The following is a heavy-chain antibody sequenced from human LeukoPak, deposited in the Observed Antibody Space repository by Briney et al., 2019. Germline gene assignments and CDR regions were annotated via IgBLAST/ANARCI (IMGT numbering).Heavy chain of an antibody. CDR3: ARVYSSTHNWFDT. J-gene: IGHJ5*02. CDR1: GYSISSGYY. Sequence: PSETLSLTCTVSGYSISSGYYWGWIRQPPGKGLEWIGSIYHSGSTYYNPSLKSRVTISVDTSKNQFSLKLSSVTAADTAVYYCARVYSSTHNWFDTWGQGIQVTVSS. CDR2: IYHSGST. D-gene: IGHD6-19*01. V-gene: IGHV4-38-2*02.